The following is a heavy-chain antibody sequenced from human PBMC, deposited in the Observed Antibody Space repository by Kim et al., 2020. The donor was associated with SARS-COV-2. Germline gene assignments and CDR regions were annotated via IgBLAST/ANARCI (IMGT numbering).Heavy chain of an antibody. CDR1: GYTFTSYD. CDR2: MNPNSGNT. J-gene: IGHJ4*02. D-gene: IGHD3-10*01. V-gene: IGHV1-8*01. Sequence: ASVKVSCKASGYTFTSYDINWVRQATGQGLEWMGWMNPNSGNTGYAQKFQGRVTMTRNTSISTAYMELSSLRSEDTAVYYCARGTQTQFGELLYYFDYWGQGTLVTVSS. CDR3: ARGTQTQFGELLYYFDY.